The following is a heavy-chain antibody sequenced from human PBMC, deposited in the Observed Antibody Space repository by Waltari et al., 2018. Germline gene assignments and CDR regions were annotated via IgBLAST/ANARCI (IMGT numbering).Heavy chain of an antibody. CDR3: AKVGGSIGSGSPQNDVANFDY. CDR2: IYHSGST. J-gene: IGHJ4*02. V-gene: IGHV4-38-2*02. Sequence: QVQLQESGPGLVKPSQTLSLTCTVSGYSISSGYYWGWIRPPPGKGLEWIGSIYHSGSTYYNPSLKSRVTISVDTSKNQFSLKLSSVTAEDTAVYYCAKVGGSIGSGSPQNDVANFDYWGQGTLVTVSS. D-gene: IGHD1-26*01. CDR1: GYSISSGYY.